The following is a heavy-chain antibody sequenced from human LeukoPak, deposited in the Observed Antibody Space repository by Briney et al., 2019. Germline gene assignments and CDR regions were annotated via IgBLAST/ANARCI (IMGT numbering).Heavy chain of an antibody. V-gene: IGHV3-48*03. CDR2: ISSSGSTI. D-gene: IGHD4-17*01. Sequence: PGGSLRLSCAASGFIFSSYEMNWVRQAPGKGLECVSYISSSGSTIYYADSVKGRFTISRDNAKNSLYLQMNSLRAEDTAVYYCARDYGDYANYYYYYMDVWGKGTTVTVSS. CDR3: ARDYGDYANYYYYYMDV. J-gene: IGHJ6*03. CDR1: GFIFSSYE.